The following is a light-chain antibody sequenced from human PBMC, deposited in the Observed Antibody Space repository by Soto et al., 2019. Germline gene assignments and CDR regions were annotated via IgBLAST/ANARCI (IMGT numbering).Light chain of an antibody. CDR1: QTVSNY. V-gene: IGKV3-11*01. Sequence: ETVLTQSPATLSLSPGERATLSCKASQTVSNYLTWYQHKPGHAPRLLIYDASNRATGIPPRFSGSGSGTDYTLTISSLEPEEFAVYYCQQRSDWRTFGQGTKVDIK. CDR3: QQRSDWRT. J-gene: IGKJ1*01. CDR2: DAS.